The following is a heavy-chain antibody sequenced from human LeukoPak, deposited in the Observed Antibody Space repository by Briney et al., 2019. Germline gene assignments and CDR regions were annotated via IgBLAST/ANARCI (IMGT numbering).Heavy chain of an antibody. CDR2: INPRGGSA. V-gene: IGHV1-46*01. J-gene: IGHJ4*02. CDR3: ARDYHGSGSLTTFDY. Sequence: ASVKVSCKASGYTFTSYYMHWVRQAPGQGLEWMGIINPRGGSATSAQKFQGRVTLTRDTSTSTVYMELSSLRSEDTAVYYCARDYHGSGSLTTFDYWGQGTLVTVSS. CDR1: GYTFTSYY. D-gene: IGHD3-10*01.